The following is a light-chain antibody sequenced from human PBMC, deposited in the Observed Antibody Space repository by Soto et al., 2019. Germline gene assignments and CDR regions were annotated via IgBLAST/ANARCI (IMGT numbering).Light chain of an antibody. V-gene: IGKV1D-16*01. CDR3: QQYNSYPVT. Sequence: DLQMTQPPSSLSASVGDRVTITCRASQGIGTSLAWYLQKPEKAPKSLMYAASSLQSGVTSRFSGSRSETDFSLTISSLQCEDFSTYYCQQYNSYPVTFCPGTKVDSK. CDR1: QGIGTS. CDR2: AAS. J-gene: IGKJ3*01.